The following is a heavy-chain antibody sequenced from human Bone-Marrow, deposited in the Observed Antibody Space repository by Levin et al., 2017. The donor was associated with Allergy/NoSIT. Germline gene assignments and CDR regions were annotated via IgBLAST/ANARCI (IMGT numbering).Heavy chain of an antibody. Sequence: PSETLSLTCAVSGGSISSGGYSWSWIRQPPGKGLEWIGYIYHSGSTYYNPSLKSRVTISVDRSKNQFSLKLSSVTAADTAVYYCARGGTYYDSSGYPEYYGMDVWGQGTTVTVSS. CDR2: IYHSGST. CDR3: ARGGTYYDSSGYPEYYGMDV. V-gene: IGHV4-30-2*01. CDR1: GGSISSGGYS. D-gene: IGHD3-22*01. J-gene: IGHJ6*02.